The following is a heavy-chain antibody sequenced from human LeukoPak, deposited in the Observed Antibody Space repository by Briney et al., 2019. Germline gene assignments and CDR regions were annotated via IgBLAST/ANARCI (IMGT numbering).Heavy chain of an antibody. CDR1: GYTFTGYY. V-gene: IGHV1-2*02. J-gene: IGHJ3*02. Sequence: AAVKVSCKASGYTFTGYYMQWVRQAPGQGLEWMGWINPNTGGTNYAQKFQGRVTVTTDTSVSTGYMELSRLTSDDTAVYYCASQTSIRYCSGGSCYFDAFDIWGQGTMVTVSS. CDR3: ASQTSIRYCSGGSCYFDAFDI. D-gene: IGHD2-15*01. CDR2: INPNTGGT.